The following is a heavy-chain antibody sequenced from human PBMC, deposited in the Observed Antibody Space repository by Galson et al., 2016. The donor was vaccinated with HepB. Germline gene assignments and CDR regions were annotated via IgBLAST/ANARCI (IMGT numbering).Heavy chain of an antibody. CDR1: GDSISSTYW. CDR3: ARDSSWDYGSGSLRY. D-gene: IGHD3-10*01. V-gene: IGHV4/OR15-8*01. J-gene: IGHJ4*02. CDR2: IYHSGSS. Sequence: SETLSLTCAVSGDSISSTYWWNWVRQPPGKGLEWIGEIYHSGSSNYNPSLKSRVTISVDKSKNQFSLKLSSVTAADTAMYYCARDSSWDYGSGSLRYWGQGTLVTVSS.